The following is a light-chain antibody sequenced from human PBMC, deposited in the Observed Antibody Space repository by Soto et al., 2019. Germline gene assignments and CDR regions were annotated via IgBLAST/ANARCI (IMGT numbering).Light chain of an antibody. V-gene: IGLV1-51*01. J-gene: IGLJ1*01. CDR3: GSWDSSLSAYA. Sequence: QSAMTQPPSVSAAPGQKVTISCSGSSSNIGGNSVSWYQQLPGTAPKLLIYDDNKRPSGIPDRFSGSKSGTSATLGITGFQTGDEADYYCGSWDSSLSAYAFGTGTKLTVL. CDR1: SSNIGGNS. CDR2: DDN.